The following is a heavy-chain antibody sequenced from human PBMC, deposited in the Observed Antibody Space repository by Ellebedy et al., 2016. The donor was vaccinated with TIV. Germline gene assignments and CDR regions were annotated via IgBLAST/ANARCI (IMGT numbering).Heavy chain of an antibody. J-gene: IGHJ4*02. V-gene: IGHV3-15*01. CDR2: IKSKTDGGTT. Sequence: GGSLRLXXAASGFTFPNAWMSWVRQAPGKGLEWVGRIKSKTDGGTTDYAAPVKGRFTISRDDSENTLYLQMNNLRTEDTAVYFCTTLVRGGFGFFDYWGQGTLVTVFS. CDR1: GFTFPNAW. CDR3: TTLVRGGFGFFDY. D-gene: IGHD3-10*02.